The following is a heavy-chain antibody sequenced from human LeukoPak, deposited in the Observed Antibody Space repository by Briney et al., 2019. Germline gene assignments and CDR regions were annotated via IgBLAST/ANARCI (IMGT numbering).Heavy chain of an antibody. D-gene: IGHD5-12*01. V-gene: IGHV7-4-1*02. CDR3: ARGSLGGWLRFWYYFDY. Sequence: EASVKVSCKASGYTFTSYAMNWVRQAPGQGLEWMGWINTNTGNPTYAQGFTGRFVFSLDTSVSTAYLQISSLKAEDTAVYYCARGSLGGWLRFWYYFDYWGQGTLVTVSS. CDR1: GYTFTSYA. J-gene: IGHJ4*02. CDR2: INTNTGNP.